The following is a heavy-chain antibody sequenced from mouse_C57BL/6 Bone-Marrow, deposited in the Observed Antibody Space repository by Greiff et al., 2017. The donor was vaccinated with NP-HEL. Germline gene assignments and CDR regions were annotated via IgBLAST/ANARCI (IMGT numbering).Heavy chain of an antibody. CDR1: GFNIKDDY. D-gene: IGHD1-1*02. J-gene: IGHJ2*01. CDR2: IDPENGDT. Sequence: EVKLMESGAELVRPGASVKLSCTASGFNIKDDYMHWVKQRPEQGLEWIGWIDPENGDTEYASKFQGKATITADTSSNTADLQLSSLTSEDTAVYYCTRALWGDYWGQGTTLTVSS. V-gene: IGHV14-4*01. CDR3: TRALWGDY.